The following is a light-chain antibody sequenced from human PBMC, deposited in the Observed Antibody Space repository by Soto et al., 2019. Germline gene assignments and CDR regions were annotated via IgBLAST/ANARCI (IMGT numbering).Light chain of an antibody. CDR1: SSDVGGYNY. J-gene: IGLJ2*01. V-gene: IGLV2-14*01. Sequence: QSALTQPASVSGSPGQSITISCTETSSDVGGYNYVSWYQQHPGKAPKLMIYDVSNRPSGVSNRFSGSKSGNTASLTISGLQAEDEADYYCSSYPSSSTLVFGGGTKLTVL. CDR2: DVS. CDR3: SSYPSSSTLV.